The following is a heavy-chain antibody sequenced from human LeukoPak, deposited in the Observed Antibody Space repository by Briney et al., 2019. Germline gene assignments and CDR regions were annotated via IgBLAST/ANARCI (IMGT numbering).Heavy chain of an antibody. Sequence: ASVKVSCKASGYTFTSYYMHWVRQALGQGLEWMGIINPSGGSTSYAQKFQGRVTMTRDTSTSTAYMELRSLRSDDTAVYYCARARWELLGNWFDPWGQGTLVTVSS. J-gene: IGHJ5*02. D-gene: IGHD1-26*01. CDR1: GYTFTSYY. CDR2: INPSGGST. V-gene: IGHV1-46*01. CDR3: ARARWELLGNWFDP.